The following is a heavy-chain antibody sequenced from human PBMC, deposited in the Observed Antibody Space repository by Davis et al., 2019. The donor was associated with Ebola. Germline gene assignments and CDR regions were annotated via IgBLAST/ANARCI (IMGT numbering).Heavy chain of an antibody. CDR1: GFTFSSYG. V-gene: IGHV3-33*01. CDR3: ARDGAGYYFDY. D-gene: IGHD3-16*01. Sequence: GESLKISCAASGFTFSSYGMHWVRQAPGKGLEWVAVIWYDGSNKYYADSVKGRFTISRDNAKNSLYLQMNSLRAEDTAVYYCARDGAGYYFDYWGQGTLVTVSS. J-gene: IGHJ4*02. CDR2: IWYDGSNK.